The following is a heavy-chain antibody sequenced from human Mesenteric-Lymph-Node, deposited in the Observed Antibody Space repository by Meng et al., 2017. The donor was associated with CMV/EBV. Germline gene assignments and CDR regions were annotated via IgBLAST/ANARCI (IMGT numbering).Heavy chain of an antibody. CDR3: AKQIVGATRYFDY. D-gene: IGHD1-26*01. J-gene: IGHJ4*02. CDR2: ISGNGVST. V-gene: IGHV3-23*01. Sequence: GGSLRLSCAASGFTFDDYAMHWVRQAPGKGLEWVSTISGNGVSTYYADSVKGRFTISRDNSKNTLYLQMNSLRAEDTAVYYCAKQIVGATRYFDYWGQGTLVTVSS. CDR1: GFTFDDYA.